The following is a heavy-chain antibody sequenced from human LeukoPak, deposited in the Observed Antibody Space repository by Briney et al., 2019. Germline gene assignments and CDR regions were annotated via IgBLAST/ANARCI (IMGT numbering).Heavy chain of an antibody. D-gene: IGHD3-9*01. CDR2: INSKNYT. CDR1: GFTFWPYS. V-gene: IGHV3-21*01. J-gene: IGHJ4*02. Sequence: RGSLRLSCSSPGFTFWPYSITSVPQATAKGLEMVSFINSKNYTYKADPVKGHFTISRDNAKKSLFLQINGLRAEDTAVYYCARVGDYDILTGFDYWGQGTLVTVSS. CDR3: ARVGDYDILTGFDY.